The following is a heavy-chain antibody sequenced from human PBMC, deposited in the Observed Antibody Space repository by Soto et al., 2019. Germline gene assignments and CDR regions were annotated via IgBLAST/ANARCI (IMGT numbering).Heavy chain of an antibody. CDR1: GDSISKATSY. D-gene: IGHD2-2*01. CDR2: IYHSGST. Sequence: SETLSLTCSVSGDSISKATSYWGWIRQPPGKGLEWIGTIYHSGSTYYNPSLMSRVTLSVDKSKNQFSLKLNSVTAADTAVYYCARRVGSCSGTSCNGWFDPWGQGTLVTVSS. V-gene: IGHV4-39*01. J-gene: IGHJ5*02. CDR3: ARRVGSCSGTSCNGWFDP.